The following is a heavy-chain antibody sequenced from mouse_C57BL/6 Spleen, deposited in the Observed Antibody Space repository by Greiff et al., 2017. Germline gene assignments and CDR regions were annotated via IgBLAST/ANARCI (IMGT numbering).Heavy chain of an antibody. CDR2: ISGGGGNT. Sequence: EVKVEESGGGLVKPGGSLKLSCAASGFTFSSYTMSWVRQTPEKRLEWVATISGGGGNTYYPDSVKGRFTISRDNAKNTLYLQMSSLRSEDTALYYCARTDGSRGGYFDVWGTGTTVTVSS. V-gene: IGHV5-9*01. CDR1: GFTFSSYT. J-gene: IGHJ1*03. CDR3: ARTDGSRGGYFDV. D-gene: IGHD1-1*01.